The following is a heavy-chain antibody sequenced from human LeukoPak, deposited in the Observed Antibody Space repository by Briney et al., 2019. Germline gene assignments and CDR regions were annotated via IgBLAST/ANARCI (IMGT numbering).Heavy chain of an antibody. CDR1: GYTFTNS. V-gene: IGHV7-4-1*02. J-gene: IGHJ4*02. D-gene: IGHD3-16*02. CDR2: IHPSTGNP. CDR3: ARAFQSLGGLSLPDY. Sequence: ASVKVSCKASGYTFTNSMNWVRQAPGQGLEWMGWIHPSTGNPTYAQGFTGRFVFSLDTSVSTTYLQISSLKAEDTAVYYCARAFQSLGGLSLPDYWGQGTLVTVSS.